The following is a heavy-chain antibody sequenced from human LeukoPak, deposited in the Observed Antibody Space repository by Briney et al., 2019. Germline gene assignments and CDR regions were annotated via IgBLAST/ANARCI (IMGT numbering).Heavy chain of an antibody. CDR3: ASHPPYDYVWGSYRYTADY. CDR1: GGSITSHS. Sequence: SETLSLTCNVSGGSITSHSWNWIRQSPGKGLEWIGYSYYSGTTNYSPSLKSRVTISLDTSKNQISLKLTSVTAADTAVYYCASHPPYDYVWGSYRYTADYWGQGTLVTVSS. V-gene: IGHV4-59*11. J-gene: IGHJ4*02. D-gene: IGHD3-16*02. CDR2: SYYSGTT.